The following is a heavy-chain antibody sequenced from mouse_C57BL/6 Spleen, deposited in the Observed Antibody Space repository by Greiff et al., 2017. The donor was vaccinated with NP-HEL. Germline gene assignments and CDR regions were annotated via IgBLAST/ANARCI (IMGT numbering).Heavy chain of an antibody. CDR1: GYTFTSYW. CDR3: ARRGYDVPWFAY. J-gene: IGHJ3*01. CDR2: IDPSDSET. Sequence: QVQLQQPGAELVRPGSSVKLSCKASGYTFTSYWMHWVKQRPIQGLEWIGNIDPSDSETHYNQKFKDKATLTVDKSSSTAYMQLSSLTSEDSAVYYCARRGYDVPWFAYWGQGTLVTVSA. D-gene: IGHD2-2*01. V-gene: IGHV1-52*01.